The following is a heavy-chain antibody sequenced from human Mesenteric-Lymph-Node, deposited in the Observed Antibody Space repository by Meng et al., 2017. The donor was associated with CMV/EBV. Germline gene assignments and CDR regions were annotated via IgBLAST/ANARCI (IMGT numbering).Heavy chain of an antibody. J-gene: IGHJ6*02. V-gene: IGHV4-34*01. CDR2: INHSGST. CDR1: GGSFSGYY. D-gene: IGHD3-9*01. CDR3: ARDHYDILTGHWGGMDV. Sequence: SETLSLTCAVYGGSFSGYYWSWIRQPPGKGLEWIGEINHSGSTNYNPSLKSRVTISVDTSKNQFSLKLSSVTAADTGVYYCARDHYDILTGHWGGMDVWGQGTTVTVSS.